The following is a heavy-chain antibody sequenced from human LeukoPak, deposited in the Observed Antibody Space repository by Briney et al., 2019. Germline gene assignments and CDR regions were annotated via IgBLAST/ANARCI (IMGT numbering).Heavy chain of an antibody. V-gene: IGHV1-69*05. Sequence: SVKVSCKASGGSSNSYAISWVRQAPGQGLEWMGGIIPIFGTTNYAQKFQSRVTITTDESSSTVYMQLSSLRSEDTAVYYCAIDDSSGFSDIWGQGTLVTVSS. D-gene: IGHD3-22*01. CDR2: IIPIFGTT. J-gene: IGHJ4*02. CDR1: GGSSNSYA. CDR3: AIDDSSGFSDI.